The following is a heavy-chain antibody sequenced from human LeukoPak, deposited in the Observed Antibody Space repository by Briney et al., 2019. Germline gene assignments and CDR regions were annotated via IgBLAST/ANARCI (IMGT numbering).Heavy chain of an antibody. Sequence: PSGTLSLTCAASGGSISSSNWWSWVRQPPGKGLEWIGEIYHSGSTNYNPSLKSRVTISVDKSKNQFSLKLSSVTAADTAVYYCASTVAVAGTKADYWGQGTLVTVSS. V-gene: IGHV4-4*02. D-gene: IGHD6-19*01. CDR3: ASTVAVAGTKADY. CDR2: IYHSGST. J-gene: IGHJ4*02. CDR1: GGSISSSNW.